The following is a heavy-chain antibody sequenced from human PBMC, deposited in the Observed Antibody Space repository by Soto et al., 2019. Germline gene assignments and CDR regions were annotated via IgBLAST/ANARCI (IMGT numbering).Heavy chain of an antibody. CDR3: ARGGISYGLRKLDY. CDR2: IYYSGST. D-gene: IGHD5-18*01. Sequence: SETLSLTCTVSGGSVISGSYYWSWMRQPPGKGLEWIGYIYYSGSTNYNPSLKSRVTISVDTSKNQFSLKLSSVTAADTAVYYCARGGISYGLRKLDYWGQGTLVTVSS. V-gene: IGHV4-61*01. CDR1: GGSVISGSYY. J-gene: IGHJ4*02.